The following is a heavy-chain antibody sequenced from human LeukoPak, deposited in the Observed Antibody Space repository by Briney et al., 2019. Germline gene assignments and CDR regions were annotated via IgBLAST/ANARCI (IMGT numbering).Heavy chain of an antibody. CDR2: IYYSGST. J-gene: IGHJ3*02. D-gene: IGHD3-22*01. CDR3: ARAYYYDSSGYSDAFDI. CDR1: GGSISSYY. Sequence: SETLSLTCTVSGGSISSYYWSWIRQPPGKGLEWIGYIYYSGSTNYNPSLKSRVTISVDTSKNQFSLKLSSVTAADTAVYYCARAYYYDSSGYSDAFDIWGQGTMVTVSS. V-gene: IGHV4-59*01.